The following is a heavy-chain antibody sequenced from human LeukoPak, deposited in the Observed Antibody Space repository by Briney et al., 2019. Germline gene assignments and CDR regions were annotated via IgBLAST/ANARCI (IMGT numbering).Heavy chain of an antibody. V-gene: IGHV3-21*01. J-gene: IGHJ3*02. D-gene: IGHD5-18*01. Sequence: GGSLRLSCAASGFTFSSYSMNWVRQAPGKGLEWVSSISGSSSYIYYADSVKGRFTISRDNAKNSLYLQMNSLRAEDTAVYYCAREQDTAMVTDAFDIWGQGTMVTVSS. CDR1: GFTFSSYS. CDR2: ISGSSSYI. CDR3: AREQDTAMVTDAFDI.